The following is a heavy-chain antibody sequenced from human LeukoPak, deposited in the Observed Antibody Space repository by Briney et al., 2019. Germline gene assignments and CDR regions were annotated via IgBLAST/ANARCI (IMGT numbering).Heavy chain of an antibody. CDR3: AKDGKGAPVAGTGYFDY. CDR1: GFTFSSYA. Sequence: GASLRLSCAASGFTFSSYAMSWVRQAPGKGLEWVSVISGSGGNTYYADSVKGRFTISRDNSKNTLYLQMNRLRAEDTAIYYCAKDGKGAPVAGTGYFDYWGQGTLVTVSS. D-gene: IGHD6-19*01. V-gene: IGHV3-23*01. CDR2: ISGSGGNT. J-gene: IGHJ4*02.